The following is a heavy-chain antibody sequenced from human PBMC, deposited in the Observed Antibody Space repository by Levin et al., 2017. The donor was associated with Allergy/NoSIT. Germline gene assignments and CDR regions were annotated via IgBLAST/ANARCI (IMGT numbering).Heavy chain of an antibody. J-gene: IGHJ4*02. CDR3: AREVPGTSQIDY. CDR1: GGSITSNTYC. D-gene: IGHD6-19*01. V-gene: IGHV4-39*07. Sequence: ASETLSLTCTVSGGSITSNTYCWAWIRQPPGTGLEWIGSIYSRGSTSYNPSLKSRVTISVDTSKNQFSLELGSVTAADTAVYYCAREVPGTSQIDYWGQGTLVIVSS. CDR2: IYSRGST.